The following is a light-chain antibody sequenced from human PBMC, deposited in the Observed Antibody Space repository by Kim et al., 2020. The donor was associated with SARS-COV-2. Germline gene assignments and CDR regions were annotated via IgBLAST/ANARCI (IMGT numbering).Light chain of an antibody. V-gene: IGKV3D-15*01. J-gene: IGKJ1*01. CDR3: QQYEDWPRT. CDR2: GAF. CDR1: QRVATN. Sequence: EILMTQSPATLSVSPGERVTLSCRASQRVATNLAWYQQIPGQGPRLLIFGAFHRATGIPARFSGSGSGTEFTLTISSLQSEDFAVYYCQQYEDWPRTFGQGTKV.